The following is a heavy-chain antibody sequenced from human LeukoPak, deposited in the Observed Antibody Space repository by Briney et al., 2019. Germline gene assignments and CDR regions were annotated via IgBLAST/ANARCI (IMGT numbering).Heavy chain of an antibody. J-gene: IGHJ4*02. CDR3: ARQRGYGDYGYFDY. D-gene: IGHD2-21*01. CDR1: GGSISGYY. CDR2: IHYSGST. V-gene: IGHV4-59*08. Sequence: SETLSLTCIVSGGSISGYYWTWIRQPPGKGLEYVGYIHYSGSTKYNPSLESRVTMSADTSKNQLSLKLSSVTAADTAVYYCARQRGYGDYGYFDYWGQGTLVIVSS.